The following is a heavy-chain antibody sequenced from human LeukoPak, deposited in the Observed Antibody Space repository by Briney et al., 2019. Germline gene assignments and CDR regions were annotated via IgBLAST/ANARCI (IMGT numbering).Heavy chain of an antibody. D-gene: IGHD5-12*01. CDR3: ARVRLPRGYSGYDWAY. CDR1: GDSVSSNSAA. J-gene: IGHJ4*02. Sequence: SQTLSLTCAISGDSVSSNSAAWNWIRQSPSRGLEWLGRTYYRSKWYNDYAVSVKSRITINPDTSKNQFSLQLNSVTPEDTAVYYCARVRLPRGYSGYDWAYWGQGTLVTVSS. CDR2: TYYRSKWYN. V-gene: IGHV6-1*01.